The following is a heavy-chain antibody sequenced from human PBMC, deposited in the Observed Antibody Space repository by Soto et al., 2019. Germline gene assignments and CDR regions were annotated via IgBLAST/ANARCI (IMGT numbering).Heavy chain of an antibody. CDR1: GFTFSSYG. J-gene: IGHJ4*02. CDR2: ISYDGSNK. D-gene: IGHD2-8*01. V-gene: IGHV3-30*18. Sequence: AGGSLXLSCAASGFTFSSYGMHWVRQAPGKGLEWVAVISYDGSNKYYADSVKGRFTISRDNSKNTLYLQMNSLRAEDTAVYYCAKEYCTNGVCYLFDYWGQGTLVTVSS. CDR3: AKEYCTNGVCYLFDY.